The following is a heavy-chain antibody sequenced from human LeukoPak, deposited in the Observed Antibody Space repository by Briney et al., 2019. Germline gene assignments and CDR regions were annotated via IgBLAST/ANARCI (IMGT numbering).Heavy chain of an antibody. CDR3: ARDGGFGGPGGDNWFDS. V-gene: IGHV3-66*02. CDR2: IYSDGGT. J-gene: IGHJ5*01. D-gene: IGHD3-16*01. CDR1: GFTVSAKY. Sequence: GGSLRLSCAASGFTVSAKYMSWVRQGPGKGLDWISSIYSDGGTNYADTVKGRFTISRDNSKNTLYLQMNSLRPEDTAVYYCARDGGFGGPGGDNWFDSWGQGALVTVSS.